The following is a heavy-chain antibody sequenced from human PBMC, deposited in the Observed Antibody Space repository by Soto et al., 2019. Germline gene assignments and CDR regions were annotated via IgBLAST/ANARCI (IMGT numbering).Heavy chain of an antibody. D-gene: IGHD3-10*01. V-gene: IGHV3-33*01. Sequence: PGGSLRLSCAASGFTFSSYGMHWVRQAPGKGLEWVAVIWYDGSNKYYADSVKGRFTISRDNSKNTLYLQMNSLRAEDTAVYYCARDRGYGSGSYSGAFDIWGQGTMVTVSS. CDR3: ARDRGYGSGSYSGAFDI. CDR2: IWYDGSNK. CDR1: GFTFSSYG. J-gene: IGHJ3*02.